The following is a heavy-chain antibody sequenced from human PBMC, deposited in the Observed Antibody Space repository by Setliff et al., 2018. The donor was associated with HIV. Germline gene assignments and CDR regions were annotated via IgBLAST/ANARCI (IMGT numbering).Heavy chain of an antibody. CDR2: INPSGGST. D-gene: IGHD3-22*01. V-gene: IGHV1-2*02. CDR3: ARENSGYRAFDY. J-gene: IGHJ4*02. Sequence: GASVKVSCKASGYTFTSYYIHWVRQAPGQGLEWMGEINPSGGSTSYSEKFQGRVTMTRDTSISTAYMELSRLRSDDTAVYYCARENSGYRAFDYWGQATLVTVSS. CDR1: GYTFTSYY.